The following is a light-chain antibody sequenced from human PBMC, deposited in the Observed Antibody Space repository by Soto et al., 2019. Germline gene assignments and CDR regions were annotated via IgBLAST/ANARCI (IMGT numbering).Light chain of an antibody. Sequence: EILMTQSPATLSVSPGERATLSCRASQSVSSNLAWYQQKPGQAPRLIIYGASNRANGIPDRFSGSGSGTDFTLTINRLEPEDFALYYCQHYHSGHRIAFGQGTRLEIK. CDR1: QSVSSN. J-gene: IGKJ5*01. CDR3: QHYHSGHRIA. CDR2: GAS. V-gene: IGKV3D-15*01.